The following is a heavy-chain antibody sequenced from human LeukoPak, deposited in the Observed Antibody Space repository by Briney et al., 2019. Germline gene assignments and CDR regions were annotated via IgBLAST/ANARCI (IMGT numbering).Heavy chain of an antibody. J-gene: IGHJ4*02. CDR2: IYYSGSN. CDR3: ARHSRGYYYDSSGYR. CDR1: GGFISSSSYY. V-gene: IGHV4-39*01. Sequence: PSETLSLTCTVSGGFISSSSYYWGWIRPPPGKGLEWIVSIYYSGSNYYNPSIKSRVTISVDTSKNQFSLKLSSVTAADTAVYYCARHSRGYYYDSSGYRWGQGTLVTVSS. D-gene: IGHD3-22*01.